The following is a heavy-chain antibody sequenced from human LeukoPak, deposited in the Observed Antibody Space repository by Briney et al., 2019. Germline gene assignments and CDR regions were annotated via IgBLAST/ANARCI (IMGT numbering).Heavy chain of an antibody. CDR3: AREGDDTAMAPDY. CDR2: INPSGGSA. J-gene: IGHJ4*02. V-gene: IGHV1-46*01. Sequence: GASVKVSCKASGYTFSRYYMHWVRQAPGQGLEWMGIINPSGGSASTAQRFQGRVTMTMTRDTSTSTVYMELSSLRSEDTAVYYCAREGDDTAMAPDYWGQGTLVTVSS. CDR1: GYTFSRYY. D-gene: IGHD5-18*01.